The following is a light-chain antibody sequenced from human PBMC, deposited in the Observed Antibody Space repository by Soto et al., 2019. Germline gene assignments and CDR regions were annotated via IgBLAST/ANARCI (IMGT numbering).Light chain of an antibody. CDR3: QQTSAFPRT. CDR1: RDISNS. Sequence: DIQMTQSPSSVSASVGDRLTITCRASRDISNSLAWYQQTPGKAPKLLLRGASSLHRGVPSRFSGGGAGTEFTLTISSLQPEDFATYYCQQTSAFPRTFCQGTKLDVK. V-gene: IGKV1-12*01. J-gene: IGKJ1*01. CDR2: GAS.